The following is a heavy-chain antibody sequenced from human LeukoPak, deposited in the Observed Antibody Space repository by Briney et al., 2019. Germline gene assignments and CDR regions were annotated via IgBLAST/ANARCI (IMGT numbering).Heavy chain of an antibody. D-gene: IGHD2-2*01. CDR1: GFTFSSYG. CDR3: ARADVVVPAASLNYYYYMDV. CDR2: ISYDGSNK. V-gene: IGHV3-30*03. J-gene: IGHJ6*03. Sequence: GGSLRLSCAASGFTFSSYGMHWVRQAPGKGLEWVAVISYDGSNKYYADSVKGRFTISRDNSKNTLYLQMNSLRAEDTAVYYCARADVVVPAASLNYYYYMDVWGKGTTVTVSS.